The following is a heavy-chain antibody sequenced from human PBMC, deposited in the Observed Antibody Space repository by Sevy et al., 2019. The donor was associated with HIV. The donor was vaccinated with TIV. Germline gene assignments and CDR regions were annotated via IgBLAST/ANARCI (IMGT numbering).Heavy chain of an antibody. V-gene: IGHV3-7*01. CDR2: IKQDGSEK. D-gene: IGHD3-10*01. J-gene: IGHJ3*02. CDR1: GFSFTWYW. CDR3: ASKGGSRPNDAFDT. Sequence: GGSLRLSCAASGFSFTWYWMSWVRQTPEKGLEWVANIKQDGSEKNYVDSVKGRFIISRDNAKNSLYLQMNSLRGEDTAVYHWASKGGSRPNDAFDTLGQGTMVTVSS.